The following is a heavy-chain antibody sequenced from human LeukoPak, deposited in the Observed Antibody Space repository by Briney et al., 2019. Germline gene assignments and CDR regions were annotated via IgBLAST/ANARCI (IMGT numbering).Heavy chain of an antibody. J-gene: IGHJ4*02. CDR3: AHLTTSAFYYDF. CDR1: GFSVSSSGLA. D-gene: IGHD1-1*01. Sequence: ESGPTVVKPTETLTLTCTCSGFSVSSSGLAVGWIRQPPGKALEWLGHIYWNDDDRYSTSLKSRLTITRDTSENQVVLTMTNMHPVDIASYYCAHLTTSAFYYDFWRQGALVTVSS. CDR2: IYWNDDD. V-gene: IGHV2-5*01.